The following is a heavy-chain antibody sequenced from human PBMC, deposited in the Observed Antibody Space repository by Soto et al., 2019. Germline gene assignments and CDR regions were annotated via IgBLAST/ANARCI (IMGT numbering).Heavy chain of an antibody. CDR3: ARTRSFTLGFYYDGMDV. Sequence: GESLKISCQGSGYSFASYWIGWVRQMPGKDLEWMGIIYPGDSDTGYSPSFQGQVTISADKSLRTAYLQWTSLKASDTALYYCARTRSFTLGFYYDGMDVRGQGTTVTVSS. CDR1: GYSFASYW. V-gene: IGHV5-51*01. CDR2: IYPGDSDT. J-gene: IGHJ6*02. D-gene: IGHD6-6*01.